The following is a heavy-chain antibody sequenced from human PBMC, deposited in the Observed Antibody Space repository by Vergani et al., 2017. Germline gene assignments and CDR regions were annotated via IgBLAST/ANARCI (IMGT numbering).Heavy chain of an antibody. V-gene: IGHV4-34*01. CDR2: INHSGST. CDR3: ARXTPASGIAAAGTAYYFDY. D-gene: IGHD6-13*01. J-gene: IGHJ4*02. CDR1: GGSFSGYY. Sequence: QVQLQQWGAGLLKPSETLSLTCAVYGGSFSGYYWSWIRPPPGKGLDWIGEINHSGSTNYNPSLKSRVNISVDTSKNQFSLKLSSVTAADTAVYYCARXTPASGIAAAGTAYYFDYWGQGTLVTVSS.